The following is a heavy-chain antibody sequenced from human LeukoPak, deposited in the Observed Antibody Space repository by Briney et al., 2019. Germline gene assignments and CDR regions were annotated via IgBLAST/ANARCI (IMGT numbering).Heavy chain of an antibody. CDR3: AKDKEYASGSYPIES. CDR1: GFIFSTYG. Sequence: GGSLRLSCAASGFIFSTYGMHWVRQAPGKGLEWVSFITYEGGYNQYYAESVKGRFTISRDNSMNTLYLQMISLRLEDAAVYYCAKDKEYASGSYPIESWGQGTLVTVSS. D-gene: IGHD3-10*01. CDR2: ITYEGGYNQ. J-gene: IGHJ4*02. V-gene: IGHV3-30*02.